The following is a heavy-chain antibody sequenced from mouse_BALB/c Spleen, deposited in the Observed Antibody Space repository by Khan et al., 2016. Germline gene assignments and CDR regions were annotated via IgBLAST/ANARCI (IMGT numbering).Heavy chain of an antibody. Sequence: VQLQQSGADLVKPGASVKLSCTASGFNIKDTYIHWVKQRPEQALEWIGRIDPAHGNTEYDPKFQGKATITADISSNTAYMQLSSLTSEDTAVYYCARIFDGGAYWGQGTLVTVSA. CDR3: ARIFDGGAY. CDR2: IDPAHGNT. D-gene: IGHD2-3*01. V-gene: IGHV14-3*02. J-gene: IGHJ3*01. CDR1: GFNIKDTY.